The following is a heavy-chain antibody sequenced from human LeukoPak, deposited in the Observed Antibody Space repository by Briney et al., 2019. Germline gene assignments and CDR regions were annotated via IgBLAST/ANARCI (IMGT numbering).Heavy chain of an antibody. Sequence: GGSLRLSCAASGFTFSNAWMNWVRQAPGKGLEWVTLIWYDGSRDYYVDFVKGRFTVSGDNSRNTLYLQMRNLRAEDTAVYYCATVRGSDWYMDYWGQGTLVTVSS. CDR1: GFTFSNAW. V-gene: IGHV3-33*08. J-gene: IGHJ4*02. CDR3: ATVRGSDWYMDY. CDR2: IWYDGSRD. D-gene: IGHD6-19*01.